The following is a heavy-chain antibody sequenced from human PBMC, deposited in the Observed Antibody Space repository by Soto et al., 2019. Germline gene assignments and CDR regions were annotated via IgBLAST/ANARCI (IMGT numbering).Heavy chain of an antibody. CDR2: TKEDGSEI. CDR1: GFSIASYW. Sequence: EVQLVESGGGLVQPGGSLRISCAVSGFSIASYWMSWVRQAPGKGLEWVATTKEDGSEIYYVDSVRGRFTISSDNADNSLYLQMNSLSAEDTAVYFCARDVGFDYVNWGQGTLVTVSS. J-gene: IGHJ4*02. D-gene: IGHD3-16*01. CDR3: ARDVGFDYVN. V-gene: IGHV3-7*01.